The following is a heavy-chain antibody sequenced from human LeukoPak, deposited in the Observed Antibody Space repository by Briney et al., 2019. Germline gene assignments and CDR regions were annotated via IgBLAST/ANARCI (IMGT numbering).Heavy chain of an antibody. CDR1: GGSISGSSYY. CDR2: IYYSGST. V-gene: IGHV4-39*07. D-gene: IGHD4-23*01. Sequence: SETLSLTCTVSGGSISGSSYYWGWVRQPPGMGLEWIGTIYYSGSTYYNPSLRSRVTISVDTSKNQFSLKLSSVTAADTAVYYCARDTVVTLGDAFDIWGQGTMVTVSS. CDR3: ARDTVVTLGDAFDI. J-gene: IGHJ3*02.